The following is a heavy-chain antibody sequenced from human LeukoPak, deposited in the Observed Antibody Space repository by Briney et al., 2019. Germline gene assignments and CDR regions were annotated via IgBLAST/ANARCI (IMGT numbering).Heavy chain of an antibody. V-gene: IGHV1-8*01. CDR2: MNPNSGNT. CDR1: GFTFTSHD. Sequence: ASVKVSCTASGFTFTSHDYNWVRQATGQGLEWMGWMNPNSGNTGYAQKFQGRVTMTRNTSISTAYMELSSLRSEDTAVYYCARDLGIGAFDIWGQGTMVTVSS. CDR3: ARDLGIGAFDI. D-gene: IGHD7-27*01. J-gene: IGHJ3*02.